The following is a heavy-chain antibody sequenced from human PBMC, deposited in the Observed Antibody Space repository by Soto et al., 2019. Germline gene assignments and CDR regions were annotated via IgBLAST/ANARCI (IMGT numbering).Heavy chain of an antibody. CDR3: AREGVSGSHFGWFDP. D-gene: IGHD3-10*01. CDR1: GGTFSSYA. J-gene: IGHJ5*02. V-gene: IGHV1-69*12. Sequence: QVQLVQSGAEVKKPGSSVKVSCKASGGTFSSYAISWVRQAPGQGLEWMGGIIPIFGTANYAQKFEGRVTITANESTSTAYMELSSLRSEDTAVYYCAREGVSGSHFGWFDPWGQGTLVTVSS. CDR2: IIPIFGTA.